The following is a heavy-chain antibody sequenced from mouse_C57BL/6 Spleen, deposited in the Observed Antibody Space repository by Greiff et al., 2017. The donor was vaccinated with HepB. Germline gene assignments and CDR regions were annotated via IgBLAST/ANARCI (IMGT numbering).Heavy chain of an antibody. CDR2: IDPENGDT. CDR3: THHYGSSYPYYFDY. J-gene: IGHJ2*01. Sequence: VHVKQSGAELVRPGASVKLSCTASGFNIKDDYMHWVKQRPEQGLEWIGWIDPENGDTEYASKFQGKATITADTSSNTAYLQLSSLTSEDTAVYYCTHHYGSSYPYYFDYWGQGTTLTVSS. CDR1: GFNIKDDY. V-gene: IGHV14-4*01. D-gene: IGHD1-1*01.